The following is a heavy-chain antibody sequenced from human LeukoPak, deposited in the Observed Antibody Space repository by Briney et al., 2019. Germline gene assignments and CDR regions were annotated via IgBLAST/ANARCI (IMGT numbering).Heavy chain of an antibody. D-gene: IGHD1-26*01. J-gene: IGHJ4*02. CDR3: ARLVGDVTTWDC. V-gene: IGHV3-7*03. CDR1: GFTFSDYW. CDR2: IKQDESEK. Sequence: GGSLRLSCAASGFTFSDYWMSWVRQAPGKGLEWVASIKQDESEKYYVDSVKGRFTTSRDNAKSSLYLQMNALRGEDTAVYYCARLVGDVTTWDCWGQGTLVTVSS.